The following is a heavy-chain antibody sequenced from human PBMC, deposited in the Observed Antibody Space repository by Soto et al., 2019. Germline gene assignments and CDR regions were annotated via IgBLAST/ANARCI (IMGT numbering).Heavy chain of an antibody. CDR3: AASLWNPLAWFDP. CDR1: GDSISSSSYY. CDR2: VFYTGGT. J-gene: IGHJ5*02. Sequence: SETLSLTCSVSGDSISSSSYYWGWIRQSPGKGQERIGSVFYTGGTYYNPSLRSRDPSLKSRVSLSIDTSKNQFSLKLSSVTAADMAVYYCAASLWNPLAWFDPWGQGTLVTVSS. D-gene: IGHD1-1*01. V-gene: IGHV4-39*01.